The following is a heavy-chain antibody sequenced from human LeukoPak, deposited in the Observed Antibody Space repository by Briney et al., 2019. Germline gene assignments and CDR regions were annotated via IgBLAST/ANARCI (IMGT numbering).Heavy chain of an antibody. CDR1: GGSVTSYY. J-gene: IGHJ2*01. CDR3: ARGSGSYPPYWYFDL. Sequence: SETLSLTCTVSGGSVTSYYWTWIRQPPGRGLEWIGFFSYSGSTNYSPSLKTRVTISVDTSKNQFSLKLSSVTAADTAVYYCARGSGSYPPYWYFDLWGRGTLVTVSS. V-gene: IGHV4-59*02. CDR2: FSYSGST. D-gene: IGHD1-26*01.